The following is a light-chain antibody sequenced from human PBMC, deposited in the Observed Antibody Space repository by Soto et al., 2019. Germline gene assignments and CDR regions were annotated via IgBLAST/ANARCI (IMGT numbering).Light chain of an antibody. CDR3: SSYAGSNTDVV. Sequence: QSALTQPPSASGSPGQSVTISCTGTSSDVGGYGYVSWYQQHPGKAPKLMIFEVTKRASGVPNRFSGSKSGNTASLTVSGLQGEDKADYYCSSYAGSNTDVVFGGGTKLTVL. CDR1: SSDVGGYGY. J-gene: IGLJ2*01. V-gene: IGLV2-8*01. CDR2: EVT.